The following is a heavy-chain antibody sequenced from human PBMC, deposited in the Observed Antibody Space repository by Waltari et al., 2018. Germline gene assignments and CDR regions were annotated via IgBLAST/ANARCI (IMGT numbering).Heavy chain of an antibody. CDR3: ARSWWSGYYSPPFAFDI. CDR1: GGSFSGYY. D-gene: IGHD3-3*01. J-gene: IGHJ3*02. V-gene: IGHV4-34*01. Sequence: QVQLQQWGAGLLKPSETLSLTCAVYGGSFSGYYWSWIRPPPGKGLEWIGEINHSGSTNYNPSLKSRVTISVDTSKNQFSLKLSSVTAADTAVYYCARSWWSGYYSPPFAFDIWGQGTMVTVSS. CDR2: INHSGST.